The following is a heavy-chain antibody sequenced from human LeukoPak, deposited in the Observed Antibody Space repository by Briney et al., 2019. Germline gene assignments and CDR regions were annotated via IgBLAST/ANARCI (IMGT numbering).Heavy chain of an antibody. CDR2: IYYSGST. Sequence: PSETLSLTCTVSGGSISSYYWSWIRQPPGKGLEWIGYIYYSGSTNYNPSLKSRVTISVDTSKNQFSLKLSSVTAADTAVYYCARSRLLDDAFDIWGRGTMVTVSS. J-gene: IGHJ3*02. D-gene: IGHD2/OR15-2a*01. V-gene: IGHV4-59*01. CDR1: GGSISSYY. CDR3: ARSRLLDDAFDI.